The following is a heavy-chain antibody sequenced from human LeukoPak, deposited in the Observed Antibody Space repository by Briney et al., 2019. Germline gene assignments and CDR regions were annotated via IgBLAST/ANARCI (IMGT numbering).Heavy chain of an antibody. CDR3: ARDDPNGFDH. V-gene: IGHV1-69*01. CDR1: GGTFSIYA. Sequence: SVKVSCKASGGTFSIYAISWVRQAPGQGLEWMGGIIPIFGTANYAQKFQGRVTITADESTSTAYMELSSLRSEDTAVYYCARDDPNGFDHWGQGTLVTVSS. J-gene: IGHJ5*02. CDR2: IIPIFGTA.